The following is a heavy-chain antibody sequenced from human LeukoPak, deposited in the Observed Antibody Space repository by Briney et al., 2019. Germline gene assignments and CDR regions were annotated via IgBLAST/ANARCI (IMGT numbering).Heavy chain of an antibody. CDR2: ITSDGSST. CDR1: GFTFSSTW. V-gene: IGHV3-74*01. Sequence: GGSLRLSCAASGFTFSSTWMNWVRQGPGKGLEWVSRITSDGSSTIYADSVKGRFTISRDNAKSTVYLQMNSLRAEDTAVYYCARDGYSSSFYFDYWGQGTLVTVSS. CDR3: ARDGYSSSFYFDY. D-gene: IGHD6-6*01. J-gene: IGHJ4*02.